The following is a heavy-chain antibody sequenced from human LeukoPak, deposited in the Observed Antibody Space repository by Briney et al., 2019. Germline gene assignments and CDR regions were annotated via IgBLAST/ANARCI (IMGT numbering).Heavy chain of an antibody. CDR1: GGSISSYY. D-gene: IGHD1-26*01. CDR3: ARRGAVTFDY. CDR2: IYYSGST. Sequence: SETLSLTCTVSGGSISSYYWSWIRQPPGKGLEWIGYIYYSGSTNYNPSLNSRVTISVETSKNQFSMKLSSVPAADTAVYYCARRGAVTFDYWGRGILVTVSS. J-gene: IGHJ4*02. V-gene: IGHV4-59*08.